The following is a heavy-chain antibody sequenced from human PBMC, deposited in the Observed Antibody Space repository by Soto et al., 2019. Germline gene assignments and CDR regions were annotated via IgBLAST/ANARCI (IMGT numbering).Heavy chain of an antibody. D-gene: IGHD5-18*01. CDR2: ISGTGSNT. J-gene: IGHJ5*02. V-gene: IGHV3-23*01. Sequence: GGSLRLSCAASGFTFSSYAMNWVRQAPGKGLEWVSAISGTGSNTYYADSVKGRFTVSRDNSKNTLYLQMNSLRVEDTALYFCAKAPYSYAAYNCFDPWGQGTLVTVSS. CDR3: AKAPYSYAAYNCFDP. CDR1: GFTFSSYA.